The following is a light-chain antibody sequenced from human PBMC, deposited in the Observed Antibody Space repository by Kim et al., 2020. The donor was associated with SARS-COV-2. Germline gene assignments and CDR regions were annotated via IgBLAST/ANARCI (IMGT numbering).Light chain of an antibody. J-gene: IGKJ4*01. CDR3: QQFNSYPLT. Sequence: AIQLTQSPSSLSASVGDRVIITCRASQGISSALAWYQQKPGKAPKLQISDASSLESGVPSRFSGSGSGTDFTLTISSLQPEEFANYYCQQFNSYPLTFGGGTKVDIK. V-gene: IGKV1-13*02. CDR2: DAS. CDR1: QGISSA.